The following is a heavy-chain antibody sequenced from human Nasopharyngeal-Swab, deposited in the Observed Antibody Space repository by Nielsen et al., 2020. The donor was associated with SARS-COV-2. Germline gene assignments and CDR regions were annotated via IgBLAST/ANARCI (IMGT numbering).Heavy chain of an antibody. J-gene: IGHJ6*02. CDR2: ISSSGSTI. CDR3: ARDSSSWNLYYYYYGMDV. Sequence: GESLKISCAASGFTFSDYYMSWIRQAPGKGLEWVSYISSSGSTIYYAGSVKGRFTISRDNAKNSLYLQMNSLRAEDTAVYYCARDSSSWNLYYYYYGMDVWGQGTTVTVSS. D-gene: IGHD6-13*01. V-gene: IGHV3-11*01. CDR1: GFTFSDYY.